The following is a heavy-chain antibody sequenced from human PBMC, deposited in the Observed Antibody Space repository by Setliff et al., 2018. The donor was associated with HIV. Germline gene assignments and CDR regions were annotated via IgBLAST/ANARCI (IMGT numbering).Heavy chain of an antibody. CDR1: GFTFTSYA. CDR2: ISGSGGST. Sequence: GGSLRLSCAASGFTFTSYAMTWVRQAPGKGMEWVSAISGSGGSTYYADSVKGRFTISRDNSKNTLYLQMNSLRAEDTAVYYCAKDVLVGGTCRLVPDYWGQGTLVTVSS. CDR3: AKDVLVGGTCRLVPDY. D-gene: IGHD3-9*01. V-gene: IGHV3-23*01. J-gene: IGHJ4*02.